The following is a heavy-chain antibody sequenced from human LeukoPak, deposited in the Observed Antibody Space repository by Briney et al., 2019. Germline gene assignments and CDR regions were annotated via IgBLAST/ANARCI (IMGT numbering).Heavy chain of an antibody. CDR2: INPNSGGT. CDR1: GYTFTGYY. Sequence: GASVKVSCKASGYTFTGYYMHWVQQAPGQGLEWMGWINPNSGGTNYAQKFQGRVTMTRDTSISTAYMELSRLRSDDTAVYYCARSSNFGLVFLVAGTEWFDPWGQGTLVTVSS. J-gene: IGHJ5*02. D-gene: IGHD6-19*01. CDR3: ARSSNFGLVFLVAGTEWFDP. V-gene: IGHV1-2*02.